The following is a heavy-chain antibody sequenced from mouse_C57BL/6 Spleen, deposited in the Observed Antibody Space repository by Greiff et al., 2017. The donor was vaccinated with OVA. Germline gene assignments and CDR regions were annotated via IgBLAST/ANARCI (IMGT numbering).Heavy chain of an antibody. CDR2: IWSGGST. V-gene: IGHV2-2*01. CDR1: GFSLTSYG. CDR3: ATPLRGNAMDY. D-gene: IGHD1-2*01. Sequence: QVQLKQSGPGLVQPSQSLSITCTVSGFSLTSYGVHWVRQSPGKGLEWLGVIWSGGSTDYNAAFISRLSISKDNSKSQVFFKMNSLQADDTAIYYCATPLRGNAMDYWGQGTSVTVSS. J-gene: IGHJ4*01.